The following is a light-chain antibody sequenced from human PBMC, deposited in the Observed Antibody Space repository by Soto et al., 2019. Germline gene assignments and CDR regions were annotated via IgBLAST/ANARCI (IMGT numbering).Light chain of an antibody. J-gene: IGLJ2*01. V-gene: IGLV1-47*01. CDR2: RNN. Sequence: QSVLTQPPSASGTPGQRVTISGSGSSSNIGRSYVFWYKQLPGTAPRLLIYRNNERPSGVPDRFAGSKSGTGASLAISGLRSDDEAVYYCAAWDDSLSGAVFGGGTKLTVL. CDR3: AAWDDSLSGAV. CDR1: SSNIGRSY.